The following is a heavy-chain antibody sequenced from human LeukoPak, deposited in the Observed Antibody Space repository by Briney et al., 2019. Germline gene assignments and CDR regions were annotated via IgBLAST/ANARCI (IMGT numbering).Heavy chain of an antibody. CDR3: ARDAKYGSGSFGGMDV. D-gene: IGHD3-10*01. V-gene: IGHV1-18*01. J-gene: IGHJ6*02. Sequence: GASVKVSCKASGYTFTSYGISWVRQAPGQGLEWMGWISAYNGNTNYAQKLQGRVTMTTDTSTSTAYMEQRSLRSDDTAVYYCARDAKYGSGSFGGMDVWGQGTTVTVSS. CDR1: GYTFTSYG. CDR2: ISAYNGNT.